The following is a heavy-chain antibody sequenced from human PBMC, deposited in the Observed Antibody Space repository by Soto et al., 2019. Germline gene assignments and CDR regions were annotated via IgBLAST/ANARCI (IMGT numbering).Heavy chain of an antibody. J-gene: IGHJ4*02. D-gene: IGHD2-15*01. CDR3: ARSWGGDGYSH. CDR1: GDSLNSGAYY. CDR2: IYHTGST. Sequence: QVQLLESGPGLVKPSETLSLTCEVSGDSLNSGAYYWAWIRQSPGRGLEWIGHIYHTGSTNYNPSLRSRLTISLDTSKHHFSLTLRSVNAVDTGVYYCARSWGGDGYSHWGQGTLVTVSS. V-gene: IGHV4-61*03.